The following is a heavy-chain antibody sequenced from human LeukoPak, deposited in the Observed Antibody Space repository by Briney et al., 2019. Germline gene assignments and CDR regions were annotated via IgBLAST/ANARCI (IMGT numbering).Heavy chain of an antibody. J-gene: IGHJ4*02. CDR2: ISGSGGST. Sequence: GGTLRLSCAASGFTFSSYGMSWVRQAPGKGLEWVSAISGSGGSTYYADSVKGRFTISRDNSKNTLYLQMNSLRAEDTAVYYCTKGGGVHSHSDWGQGTLVTVSS. CDR1: GFTFSSYG. CDR3: TKGGGVHSHSD. D-gene: IGHD3-10*01. V-gene: IGHV3-23*01.